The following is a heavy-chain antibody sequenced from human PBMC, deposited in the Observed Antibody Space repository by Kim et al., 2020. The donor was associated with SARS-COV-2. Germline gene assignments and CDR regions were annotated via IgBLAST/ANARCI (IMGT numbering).Heavy chain of an antibody. Sequence: ASVKVSCKASGYTFTSYGISWVRQAPGQGLEWMGWISAYNGNTNYAQKLQGRVTMTTDTSTSTAYMELRSLRSDDTAVYYCARDYPPRGIVVAPFGVWGQGTLVTVSS. V-gene: IGHV1-18*01. J-gene: IGHJ4*02. CDR1: GYTFTSYG. CDR2: ISAYNGNT. D-gene: IGHD3-22*01. CDR3: ARDYPPRGIVVAPFGV.